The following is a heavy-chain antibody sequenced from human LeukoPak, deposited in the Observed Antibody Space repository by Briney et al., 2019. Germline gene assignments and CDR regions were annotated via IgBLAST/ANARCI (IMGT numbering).Heavy chain of an antibody. J-gene: IGHJ6*03. Sequence: PSETLSLTCTVSGGSISSYYWSWIRQPPGKGLEWIGYIYHSGSTYYNPSLKSRVTISVDRSKNQFSLKLSSVTAADTAVYYCARSLPHYYYYYMDVWGKGTTVTVSS. CDR3: ARSLPHYYYYYMDV. D-gene: IGHD2-15*01. V-gene: IGHV4-59*12. CDR1: GGSISSYY. CDR2: IYHSGST.